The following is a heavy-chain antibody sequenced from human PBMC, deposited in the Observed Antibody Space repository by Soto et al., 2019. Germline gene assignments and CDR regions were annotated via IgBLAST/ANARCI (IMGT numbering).Heavy chain of an antibody. CDR3: AREGNLGRWVQPLDF. CDR2: IHYNGNT. V-gene: IGHV4-59*01. J-gene: IGHJ4*02. Sequence: QVQLQVSGPGLVKPSETLSLTCTVSGDSISAYSWSWVRQPPGKGLEWIGNIHYNGNTKYNPSLKSRVTMSLDTSKNQFSLRLISVTAADTAKYFCAREGNLGRWVQPLDFWGQGTLVTVSS. D-gene: IGHD1-1*01. CDR1: GDSISAYS.